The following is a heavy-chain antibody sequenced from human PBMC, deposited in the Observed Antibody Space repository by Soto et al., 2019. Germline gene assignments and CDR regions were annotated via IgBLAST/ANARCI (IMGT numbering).Heavy chain of an antibody. D-gene: IGHD3-22*01. Sequence: SVKVSCKASGGTFSSYAISWVRQAPGQGLEWMGGIIPIFGTANYAQKFQGRVTITADESTSTAYMELSSLRSEDTAVYYCARGSAYYYDSSGPIIVGGYYYYYGMDVWGQGTTVTVSS. V-gene: IGHV1-69*13. J-gene: IGHJ6*02. CDR1: GGTFSSYA. CDR2: IIPIFGTA. CDR3: ARGSAYYYDSSGPIIVGGYYYYYGMDV.